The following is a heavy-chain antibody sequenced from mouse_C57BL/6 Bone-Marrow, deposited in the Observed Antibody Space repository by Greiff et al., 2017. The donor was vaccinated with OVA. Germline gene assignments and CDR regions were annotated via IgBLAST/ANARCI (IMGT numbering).Heavy chain of an antibody. CDR2: IDPETGGT. Sequence: QVQLQQSGAELVRPGASVTLSCKASGYTFTDYEMHWVKQTPVHGLEWIGAIDPETGGTAYNQKFKGKAILTADKTSSTAYMELRSLTSEDSAVYYFTRGCSNYYAMDYWGQGTSVTVSS. D-gene: IGHD2-5*01. J-gene: IGHJ4*01. CDR1: GYTFTDYE. V-gene: IGHV1-15*01. CDR3: TRGCSNYYAMDY.